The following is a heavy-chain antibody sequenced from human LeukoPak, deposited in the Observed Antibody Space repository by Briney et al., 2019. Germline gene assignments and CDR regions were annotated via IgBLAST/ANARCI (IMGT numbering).Heavy chain of an antibody. D-gene: IGHD1-1*01. J-gene: IGHJ6*03. V-gene: IGHV3-66*04. Sequence: GGSLRLSCAASGFTVSNNYMSWVRQAPGKGLEWVSLIYSGGSTSYADSVKGRFTISRDNSKNTLYLQMNSLRAEDTAVYYCARRGAGTTLSTYYYYMDVWGKGTTVTVSS. CDR2: IYSGGST. CDR3: ARRGAGTTLSTYYYYMDV. CDR1: GFTVSNNY.